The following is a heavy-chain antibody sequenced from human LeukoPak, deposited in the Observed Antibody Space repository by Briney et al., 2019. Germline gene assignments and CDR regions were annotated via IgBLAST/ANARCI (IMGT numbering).Heavy chain of an antibody. Sequence: SETLSLTCTVSGGSISSYYWTWIRQPPGKGLEWLGYIYYSGSTNYNPSLKSRVTISLDTSKNQFSLRLTSVTAADTAVYYCARYTRSSALRTWGQGILVIVSP. CDR2: IYYSGST. J-gene: IGHJ4*02. D-gene: IGHD3-10*01. CDR3: ARYTRSSALRT. CDR1: GGSISSYY. V-gene: IGHV4-59*01.